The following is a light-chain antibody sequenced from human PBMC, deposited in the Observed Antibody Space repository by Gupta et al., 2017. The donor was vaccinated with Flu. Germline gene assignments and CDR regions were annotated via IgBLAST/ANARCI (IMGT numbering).Light chain of an antibody. CDR3: QQYHSIPWT. CDR2: WAS. CDR1: NSVLSSPNKRNY. Sequence: CRSSNSVLSSPNKRNYLAWYQQKAGKPPKLLVYWASTRESGVPDRFSGSGSGTDFSLTISSLQAEDVAVYYCQQYHSIPWTFGRGTMVEIK. J-gene: IGKJ1*01. V-gene: IGKV4-1*01.